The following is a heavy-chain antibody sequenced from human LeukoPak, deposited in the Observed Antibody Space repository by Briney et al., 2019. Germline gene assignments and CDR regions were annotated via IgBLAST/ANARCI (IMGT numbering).Heavy chain of an antibody. V-gene: IGHV4-59*01. CDR2: IYYSGST. D-gene: IGHD1-1*01. CDR1: GGSINSYY. J-gene: IGHJ4*02. Sequence: SETLSLTCTVSGGSINSYYWSWIRQPPGKGLEWIGYIYYSGSTNYNPSLKSRVTISVDTSKNQFSLKLSSVTAADTAVYYCARGLESMDYWGQGTLVTVSS. CDR3: ARGLESMDY.